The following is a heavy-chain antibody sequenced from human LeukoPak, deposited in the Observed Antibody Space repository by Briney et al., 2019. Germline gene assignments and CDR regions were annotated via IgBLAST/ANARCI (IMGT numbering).Heavy chain of an antibody. D-gene: IGHD6-19*01. J-gene: IGHJ4*02. V-gene: IGHV1-2*02. Sequence: ASVKVSCKASGYTFTGYYMHWVRQAPGQGLEGMGWINPNSGGTNYAQKFQGRVTMTRDTSVSTAYMELSRLRSDDTAVYYCARDLNVAGSHFDYWGQGTLVTVSS. CDR1: GYTFTGYY. CDR2: INPNSGGT. CDR3: ARDLNVAGSHFDY.